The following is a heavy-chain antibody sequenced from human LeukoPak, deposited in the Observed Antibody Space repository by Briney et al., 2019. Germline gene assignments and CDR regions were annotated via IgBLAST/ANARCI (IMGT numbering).Heavy chain of an antibody. J-gene: IGHJ6*02. CDR2: ISYDGSNK. Sequence: GRSLRLSCAASGFTFSSYAMHWVRQAPGKGLEWVAVISYDGSNKYYADSVKGRFTISRDNSKNTLYLQMNSLRAENTAVYYCAREVNYGMDVRGQGTTVTVSS. CDR3: AREVNYGMDV. V-gene: IGHV3-30-3*01. CDR1: GFTFSSYA. D-gene: IGHD4-23*01.